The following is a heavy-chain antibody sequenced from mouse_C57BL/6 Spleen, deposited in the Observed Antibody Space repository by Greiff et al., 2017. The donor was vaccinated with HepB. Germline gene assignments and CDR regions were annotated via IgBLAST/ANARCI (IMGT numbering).Heavy chain of an antibody. CDR3: ARNYYGSSPQWYFDV. CDR1: GFNIKNTY. Sequence: VQLQQSVAELVRPGASVKLSCTASGFNIKNTYMHWVKQRPEQGLEWIGRIDPANGNNKYAPKFQGKATITADTSSNTAYLQLSSLTSEDTAIYYCARNYYGSSPQWYFDVWGTGTTVTVSS. J-gene: IGHJ1*03. D-gene: IGHD1-1*01. CDR2: IDPANGNN. V-gene: IGHV14-3*01.